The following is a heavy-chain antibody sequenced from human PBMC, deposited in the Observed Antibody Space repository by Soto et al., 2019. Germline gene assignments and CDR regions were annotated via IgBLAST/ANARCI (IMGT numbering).Heavy chain of an antibody. V-gene: IGHV3-30*18. D-gene: IGHD5-12*01. CDR1: GFTFSSYG. CDR2: ISYDGSNK. Sequence: GGSLRLSCAASGFTFSSYGMHWVRQSPGKGLEWVAVISYDGSNKYYADSVKGRFTISRDNSKNTLYLQMNSLRAEDTAVYYCAKVEMATNAFDIWGQGTMVTVSS. J-gene: IGHJ3*02. CDR3: AKVEMATNAFDI.